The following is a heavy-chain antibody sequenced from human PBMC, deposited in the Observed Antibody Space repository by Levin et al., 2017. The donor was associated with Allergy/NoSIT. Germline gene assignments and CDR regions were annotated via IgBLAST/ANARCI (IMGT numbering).Heavy chain of an antibody. Sequence: GESLKISCAASGFTFSSYGMHWVRQAPGKGLEWVAVISYDGSNKYYVDSVKGRFTISRDNSKNTLYLQMNSLRAEDTAVYYCAKVSGRWELDYWGQGTLVTVSS. CDR3: AKVSGRWELDY. D-gene: IGHD1-26*01. V-gene: IGHV3-30*18. J-gene: IGHJ4*02. CDR2: ISYDGSNK. CDR1: GFTFSSYG.